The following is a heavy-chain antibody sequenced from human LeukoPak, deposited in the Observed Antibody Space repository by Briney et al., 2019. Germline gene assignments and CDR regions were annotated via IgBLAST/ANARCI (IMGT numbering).Heavy chain of an antibody. CDR3: ARGQRGYCSGGSCYRRWLIFGY. J-gene: IGHJ4*02. D-gene: IGHD2-15*01. CDR2: INHSGST. CDR1: GGSFSGYY. V-gene: IGHV4-34*01. Sequence: PSETLSLTCAVYGGSFSGYYWSWIRQPPGKGLESIGEINHSGSTNYNPSLKSRVTISVDTSKNQFSLKLSSVTAADTAVYYCARGQRGYCSGGSCYRRWLIFGYWGQGTLFTVSS.